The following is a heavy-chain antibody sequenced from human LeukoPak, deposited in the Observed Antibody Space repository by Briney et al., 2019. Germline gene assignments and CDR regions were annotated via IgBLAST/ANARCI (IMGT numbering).Heavy chain of an antibody. V-gene: IGHV4-4*09. J-gene: IGHJ6*03. CDR2: IYSTGNT. CDR3: AKHDTVFGAAHFYMDV. CDR1: GGSINTYY. Sequence: SETLSLTCAVSGGSINTYYWSWIRQPPGKGLEWVGYIYSTGNTNHNPSLKGRVTISLDTSKNQFSLNLSSVTAADTAVYYCAKHDTVFGAAHFYMDVWGKGTTVTVSS. D-gene: IGHD3-3*01.